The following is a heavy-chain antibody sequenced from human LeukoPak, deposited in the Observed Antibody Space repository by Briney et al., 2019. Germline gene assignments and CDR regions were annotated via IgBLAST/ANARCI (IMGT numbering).Heavy chain of an antibody. CDR2: IWYDGSNK. J-gene: IGHJ4*02. CDR1: GFTFSSYG. V-gene: IGHV3-33*06. D-gene: IGHD5-18*01. Sequence: GRSLRLSCAASGFTFSSYGMHWVRQAPGKGLEWVAVIWYDGSNKYYADSVKGRFTISRDNSKNTLYLQMSSLRAEDTAVYYCAKVLRGYTYGKFDYWGQGTLVTVSS. CDR3: AKVLRGYTYGKFDY.